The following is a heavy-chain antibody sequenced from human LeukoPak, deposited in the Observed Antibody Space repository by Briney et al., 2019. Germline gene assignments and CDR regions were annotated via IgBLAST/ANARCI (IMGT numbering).Heavy chain of an antibody. J-gene: IGHJ4*02. CDR3: AKDSLFQYYDFWSGYFVY. D-gene: IGHD3-3*01. V-gene: IGHV3-9*01. CDR1: GFTFSSYA. Sequence: GGSLRLSCAASGFTFSSYAMHWVRQAPGKGLEWVSGISWNSGSIGYADSVKGRFTISRDNAKNSLYLQMNSLRAEDTALYYCAKDSLFQYYDFWSGYFVYWGQGTLVTVSS. CDR2: ISWNSGSI.